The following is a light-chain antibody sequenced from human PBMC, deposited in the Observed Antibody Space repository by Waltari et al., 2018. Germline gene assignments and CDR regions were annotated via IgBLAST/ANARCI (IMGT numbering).Light chain of an antibody. CDR3: QQYYSTPYT. V-gene: IGKV4-1*01. Sequence: DIVMTQSPDSLAVSLGESATINCKSSQSVLYSSNNKNYLAWYQQKPGQPPKLLIYWASTRESRVPDRFSGSGSGTDFTLTISSLQAEDVAVYYCQQYYSTPYTFGQGTKLEIK. CDR1: QSVLYSSNNKNY. J-gene: IGKJ2*01. CDR2: WAS.